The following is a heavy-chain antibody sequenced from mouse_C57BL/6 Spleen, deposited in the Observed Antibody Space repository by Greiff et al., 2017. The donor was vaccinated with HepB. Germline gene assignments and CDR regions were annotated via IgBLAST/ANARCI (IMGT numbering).Heavy chain of an antibody. CDR3: ARGDCNYPRCFAY. V-gene: IGHV1-55*01. D-gene: IGHD2-1*01. CDR2: IYPGSGST. Sequence: QVQLQQPGAELVKPGASVKMSCKASGYTFTSYWITWVKQRPGQGLEWIGDIYPGSGSTNYNEKFKSKATLTVDTSSSTAYMQLSSLTSEDSAVYYCARGDCNYPRCFAYWGQGTLVTVSA. CDR1: GYTFTSYW. J-gene: IGHJ3*01.